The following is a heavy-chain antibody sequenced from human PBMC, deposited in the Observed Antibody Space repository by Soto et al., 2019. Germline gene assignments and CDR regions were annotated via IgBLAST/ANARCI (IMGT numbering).Heavy chain of an antibody. CDR3: ARYLMPPVVAATSSSNWFDP. D-gene: IGHD2-15*01. Sequence: SETLSLTCTVSGGSISSYYWSWIRQPPWKGLEWIGCIYSSGSTNYNPSLKSRVTISVDTSKYQFSLKLSSVTAADTAVYYCARYLMPPVVAATSSSNWFDPWAQGTMVTVSS. CDR1: GGSISSYY. J-gene: IGHJ5*02. CDR2: IYSSGST. V-gene: IGHV4-59*01.